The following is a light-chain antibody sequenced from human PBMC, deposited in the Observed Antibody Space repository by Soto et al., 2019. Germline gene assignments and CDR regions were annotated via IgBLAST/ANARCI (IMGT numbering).Light chain of an antibody. J-gene: IGKJ2*01. CDR3: QQYNNWPPYT. CDR2: GAS. CDR1: QSVRSN. V-gene: IGKV3-15*01. Sequence: EIVMTQSPATLSVSPAERATLFCRASQSVRSNLAWYQQKPGQAPRLLIYGASTRATGIPAMFSGSGSGTEFTLTISSLHSEDFVVYYCQQYNNWPPYTFGQGTKLEIK.